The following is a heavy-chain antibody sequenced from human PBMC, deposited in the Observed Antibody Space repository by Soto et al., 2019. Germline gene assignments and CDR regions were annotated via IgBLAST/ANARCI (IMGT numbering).Heavy chain of an antibody. J-gene: IGHJ5*02. CDR1: GFTVSSNY. CDR2: IYSGGST. Sequence: EVQLVESGGGLVQPGGSLRLSCAASGFTVSSNYMSWVRQAPGKGLEWVSVIYSGGSTYYADSVKGRFTTSRDNSKNTLYLQMNSLRAEDTAVYYCARVLRFLEWLLGFDPWGQGTLVTVSS. CDR3: ARVLRFLEWLLGFDP. V-gene: IGHV3-66*01. D-gene: IGHD3-3*01.